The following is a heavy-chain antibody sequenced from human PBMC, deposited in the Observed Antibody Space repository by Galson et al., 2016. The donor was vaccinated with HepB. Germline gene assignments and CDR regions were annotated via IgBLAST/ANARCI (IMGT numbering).Heavy chain of an antibody. J-gene: IGHJ4*02. V-gene: IGHV3-64D*06. Sequence: SLRLSCAASGFTFSSHAMHWVRQAPGKGLEYVAGINDNGGTTHYGDSVKGRFTISRDDSKNRVYIQMSSLRVEDTAVYNCVKDLSGNYSFDFWGQGILVTVSS. CDR1: GFTFSSHA. CDR2: INDNGGTT. D-gene: IGHD3-22*01. CDR3: VKDLSGNYSFDF.